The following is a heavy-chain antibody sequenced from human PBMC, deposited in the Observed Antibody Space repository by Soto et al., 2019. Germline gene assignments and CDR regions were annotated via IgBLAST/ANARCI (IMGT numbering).Heavy chain of an antibody. D-gene: IGHD5-18*01. V-gene: IGHV3-23*01. Sequence: EVQLLESGGGLVQPGGSLRLSCAASGFTFSSYAMTWVRQAPGKGLEWVSAITGSGGTTYYADSVKGRFTISRDNSKNTLYLQMNSLRADDTAVYYCAKECIQLWLRGGMDVWGQGTTVTVSS. CDR2: ITGSGGTT. J-gene: IGHJ6*02. CDR3: AKECIQLWLRGGMDV. CDR1: GFTFSSYA.